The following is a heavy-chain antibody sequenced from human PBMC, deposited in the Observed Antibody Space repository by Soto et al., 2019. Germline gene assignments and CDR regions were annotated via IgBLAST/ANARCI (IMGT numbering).Heavy chain of an antibody. CDR2: FDPEDGET. CDR3: ATGPRRGDVTAITTWGEPYFYGMDV. Sequence: VASVKVSCKVSGYTLTELSMHWVRQAPGKGLEWMGGFDPEDGETFYAQNFQGRVTMTEDTSTDTAYMDLSSLKSADTAVYYCATGPRRGDVTAITTWGEPYFYGMDVWGQGTTVTAAS. CDR1: GYTLTELS. V-gene: IGHV1-24*01. D-gene: IGHD4-4*01. J-gene: IGHJ6*02.